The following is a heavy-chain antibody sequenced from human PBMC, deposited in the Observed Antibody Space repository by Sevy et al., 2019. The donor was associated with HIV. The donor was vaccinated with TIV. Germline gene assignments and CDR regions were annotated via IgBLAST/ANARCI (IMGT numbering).Heavy chain of an antibody. V-gene: IGHV3-74*01. CDR3: GRVPVAAAGTGIDY. D-gene: IGHD6-13*01. J-gene: IGHJ4*02. CDR1: GFTFSSYW. CDR2: IYVDGRTA. Sequence: GSLRLSCAASGFTFSSYWMHWVRQAPGKGLVWLSRIYVDGRTASYADSVKGRFAISRDNAKNTLYLQMNSLRDEDTAVYYCGRVPVAAAGTGIDYWGQGTLVTVSS.